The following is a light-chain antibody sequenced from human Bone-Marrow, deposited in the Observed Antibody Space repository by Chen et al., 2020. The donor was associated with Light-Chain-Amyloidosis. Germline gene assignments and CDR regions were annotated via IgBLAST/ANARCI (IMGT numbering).Light chain of an antibody. CDR3: SSYTITNTLV. CDR1: SSDVGGDNH. V-gene: IGLV2-14*01. J-gene: IGLJ1*01. CDR2: EVT. Sequence: SALPQPPSVSGSPGQSIPIPGTGTSSDVGGDNHVSWYQQHPDKAPKLMIYEVTNRPSWVPDRFSGSKSDNTASLTISGLQTEDEADYFCSSYTITNTLVFGSGTRVTVL.